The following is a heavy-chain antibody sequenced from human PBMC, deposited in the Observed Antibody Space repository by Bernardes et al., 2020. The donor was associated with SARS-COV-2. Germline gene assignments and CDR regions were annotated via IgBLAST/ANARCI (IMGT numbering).Heavy chain of an antibody. CDR2: IYYSGST. J-gene: IGHJ3*02. D-gene: IGHD2-21*02. CDR3: ARHFMSFVVVTHRGAFDI. CDR1: GGSISSSSYY. V-gene: IGHV4-39*01. Sequence: SETLSLTCTVSGGSISSSSYYWGWIRQPPGKGLEWIGSIYYSGSTYYNPSLKSRVTISVDTSKNQFSLKLSSVTAADTAVYYCARHFMSFVVVTHRGAFDIWGQGTMVTVSS.